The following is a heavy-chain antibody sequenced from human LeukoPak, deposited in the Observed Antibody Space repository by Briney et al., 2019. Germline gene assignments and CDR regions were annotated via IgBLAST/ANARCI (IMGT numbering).Heavy chain of an antibody. V-gene: IGHV4-38-2*02. J-gene: IGHJ4*02. CDR3: AGGPFRDYFDY. CDR1: GYSISSAYY. Sequence: PSETLSLTCTVSGYSISSAYYWGWIRQPPGKGLEWIGSIYHSGSTYYNPSLKSRVTISVDTSKNQFPLKLSSVTAADTAVYYCAGGPFRDYFDYWGQGTLVTVSS. D-gene: IGHD2-21*01. CDR2: IYHSGST.